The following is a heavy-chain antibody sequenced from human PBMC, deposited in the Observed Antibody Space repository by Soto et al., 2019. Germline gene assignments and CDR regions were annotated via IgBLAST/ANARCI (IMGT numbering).Heavy chain of an antibody. J-gene: IGHJ5*02. CDR3: ARRVAIAGYNWFDP. Sequence: SETLSLTCTVSGGSISSSSYYWGWIRQPPGKGLEWIGSIYYSGSTYYNPSLKSRVTISVDTSKNQFSLKLSSVTAADTAVYYCARRVAIAGYNWFDPWGQGTLVTVSS. V-gene: IGHV4-39*01. CDR2: IYYSGST. D-gene: IGHD6-13*01. CDR1: GGSISSSSYY.